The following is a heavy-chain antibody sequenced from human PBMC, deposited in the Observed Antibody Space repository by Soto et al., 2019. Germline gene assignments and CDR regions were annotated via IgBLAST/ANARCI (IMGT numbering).Heavy chain of an antibody. CDR3: ASLSLKQWLSGGIDY. CDR2: ILYSGST. J-gene: IGHJ4*02. V-gene: IGHV4-39*01. D-gene: IGHD6-19*01. Sequence: QVQLQESGPGLVKPSETLSLTCTVSGGSISSTSYYWVWIRQPPGKGLEWIGSILYSGSTYYNPSLKSRVIFSVDTSKSQYSLKLSSVTDADTALYYGASLSLKQWLSGGIDYWGQGTLVTVSS. CDR1: GGSISSTSYY.